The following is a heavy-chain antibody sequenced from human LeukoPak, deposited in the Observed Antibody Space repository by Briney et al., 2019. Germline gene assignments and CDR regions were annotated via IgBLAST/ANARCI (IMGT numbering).Heavy chain of an antibody. Sequence: SETLSLTCTVSGGSISSGDYYWSWVRQPPGKGLEWIGYIYYSGSTYYNPSLKSRVTISVDTSKNQLSLKLSSVTAADTAVYYCARGAPSHMDVWGKGTTVTVSS. CDR1: GGSISSGDYY. CDR3: ARGAPSHMDV. CDR2: IYYSGST. J-gene: IGHJ6*03. V-gene: IGHV4-30-4*08.